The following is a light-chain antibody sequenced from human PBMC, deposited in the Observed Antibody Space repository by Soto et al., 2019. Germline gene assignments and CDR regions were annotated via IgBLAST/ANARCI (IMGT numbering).Light chain of an antibody. V-gene: IGLV1-40*01. Sequence: QSVLTQPPSVSGAPGQRVTISCTGSSSNIGAGYDVHWYQQLPGTAPKLLIYGNSNRPSGAPDRFSGSKSGTSASLAITGLQAEDEADYYCQSYDSSVSKVVFGGGTQLTVL. CDR1: SSNIGAGYD. CDR3: QSYDSSVSKVV. J-gene: IGLJ2*01. CDR2: GNS.